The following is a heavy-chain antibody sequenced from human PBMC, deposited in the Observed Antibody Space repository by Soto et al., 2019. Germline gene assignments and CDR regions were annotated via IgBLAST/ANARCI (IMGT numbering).Heavy chain of an antibody. D-gene: IGHD3-22*01. J-gene: IGHJ4*02. CDR3: ARHGFLLPYYYDSSGYYQYYFDY. V-gene: IGHV4-39*01. CDR2: IYYSGST. Sequence: NPSETLSLTCTVSGGSISSSSYYWGWIRQPPGKGLEWIGSIYYSGSTYYNPSLKSRVTISVDTSKNQFSLKLSSVTAADTAVYYCARHGFLLPYYYDSSGYYQYYFDYWGQGTLVTVSS. CDR1: GGSISSSSYY.